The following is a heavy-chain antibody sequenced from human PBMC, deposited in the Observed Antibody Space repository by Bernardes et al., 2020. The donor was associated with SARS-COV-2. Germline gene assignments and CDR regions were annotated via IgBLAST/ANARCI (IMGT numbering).Heavy chain of an antibody. J-gene: IGHJ6*02. Sequence: GGSLKLSCKASGYSFTIYWIGWVRQMPGEGLEWMGSIWPGDSDTRYSPSFQGQVTISADASINTAYLQWSSLKASDSGIYYCARREGSAANLDVWGQGTTVNVSS. CDR1: GYSFTIYW. V-gene: IGHV5-51*01. CDR3: ARREGSAANLDV. CDR2: IWPGDSDT.